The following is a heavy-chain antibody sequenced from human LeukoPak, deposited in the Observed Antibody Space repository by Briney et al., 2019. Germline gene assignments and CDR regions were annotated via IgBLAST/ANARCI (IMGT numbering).Heavy chain of an antibody. V-gene: IGHV3-21*01. CDR1: GFTFSSYS. J-gene: IGHJ4*02. Sequence: PGGSLRLSCAASGFTFSSYSMNWVRQAPGKGLEWVSSISSSSSYIYYADSVKGRFTIPRDNAKNSLYLQMNSLRAEDTAVYYCASLKYYYDRRGYFDYWGQGTLVTVSS. CDR2: ISSSSSYI. D-gene: IGHD3-22*01. CDR3: ASLKYYYDRRGYFDY.